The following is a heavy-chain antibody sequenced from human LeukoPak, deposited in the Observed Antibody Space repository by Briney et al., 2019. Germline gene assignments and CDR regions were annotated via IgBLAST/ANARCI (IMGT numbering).Heavy chain of an antibody. V-gene: IGHV3-30*18. D-gene: IGHD4-17*01. CDR3: AKVPDYGDLF. J-gene: IGHJ4*02. CDR1: GFTFSSYG. Sequence: PGRSLRLSCAASGFTFSSYGMHWVRQAPGKGLEWVAVISYDGSNKYYADSVKGRFTISRDNSKNTLYLQMNSLRAEDTAVYYCAKVPDYGDLFWGQGTLVTVSS. CDR2: ISYDGSNK.